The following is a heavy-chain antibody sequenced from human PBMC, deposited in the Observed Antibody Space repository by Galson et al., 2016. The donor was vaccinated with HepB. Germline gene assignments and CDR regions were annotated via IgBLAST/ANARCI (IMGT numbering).Heavy chain of an antibody. Sequence: SLRLSCAASGFTFSTYAMNWVRQPPGKGLEWVSAINSGGDGTYYADSVKGRFTISRDDAKNSLFLQMNSPRVDDTAVYYCAREFDRGFQYWGQGVLVTVSS. CDR1: GFTFSTYA. CDR3: AREFDRGFQY. V-gene: IGHV3-21*01. J-gene: IGHJ4*02. D-gene: IGHD3-22*01. CDR2: INSGGDGT.